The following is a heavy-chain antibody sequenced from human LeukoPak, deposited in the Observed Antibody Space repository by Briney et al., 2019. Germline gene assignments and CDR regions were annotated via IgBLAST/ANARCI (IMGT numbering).Heavy chain of an antibody. D-gene: IGHD3-22*01. CDR2: INPNSGGT. CDR1: GYTFTGYY. J-gene: IGHJ4*02. CDR3: ASATNYYDSSGYYYGY. Sequence: VASVKVSCKASGYTFTGYYMHWVRQAPGQGLEWMGWINPNSGGTNYAQKFQGRVTMTRDTSISTAYMELSRLRSDDTAVNYCASATNYYDSSGYYYGYWGQGTLVTVSS. V-gene: IGHV1-2*02.